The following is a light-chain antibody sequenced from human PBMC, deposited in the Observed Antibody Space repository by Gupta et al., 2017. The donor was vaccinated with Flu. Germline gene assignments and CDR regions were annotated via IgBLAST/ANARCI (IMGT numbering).Light chain of an antibody. J-gene: IGKJ2*02. CDR1: VYSDRDTY. Sequence: VYSDRDTYLDWFQQRPGQAPRRLIYEVSNLDTGVPDRFSGSGSGTNFTLKISGVEAEDVGVYYCMKCTHPWTFGQGTKLEIK. V-gene: IGKV2-30*01. CDR2: EVS. CDR3: MKCTHPWT.